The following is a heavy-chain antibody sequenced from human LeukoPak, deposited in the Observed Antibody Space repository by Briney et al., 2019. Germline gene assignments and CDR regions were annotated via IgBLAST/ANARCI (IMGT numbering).Heavy chain of an antibody. J-gene: IGHJ4*02. V-gene: IGHV1-46*01. Sequence: ASVKVSCKASGYTFTSYYMHWVRQAPGQGLEWMGIINPSGGSTSYAQKFQGRVTMTRDMSTSTVYMELSSLRSEDTAVYYCTTEEFSYYDSSGYYPFDYWGQGTLVTVSS. CDR3: TTEEFSYYDSSGYYPFDY. CDR1: GYTFTSYY. D-gene: IGHD3-22*01. CDR2: INPSGGST.